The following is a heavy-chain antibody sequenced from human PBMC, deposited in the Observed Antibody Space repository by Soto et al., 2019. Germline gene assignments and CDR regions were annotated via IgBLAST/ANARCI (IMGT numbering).Heavy chain of an antibody. CDR2: SYSADSS. D-gene: IGHD3-16*01. CDR1: GFTGSSYY. J-gene: IGHJ4*02. V-gene: IGHV3-66*01. Sequence: PGGALKLSCAASGFTGSSYYMSWVRQAPGKGLEWVSVSYSADSSDFADSVKGRFTFSRDNSKNTLYLQMNSLRAEDTAVYYCAGPGEQHRYWGQGTLVTVSS. CDR3: AGPGEQHRY.